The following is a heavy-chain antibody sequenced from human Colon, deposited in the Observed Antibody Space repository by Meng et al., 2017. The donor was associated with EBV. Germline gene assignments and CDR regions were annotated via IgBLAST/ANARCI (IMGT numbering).Heavy chain of an antibody. CDR2: ISAYNGNT. J-gene: IGHJ5*02. CDR3: ARNRPRGVATGANWFDP. D-gene: IGHD5-12*01. Sequence: KLPGDTVKVYCKASGYTFTSYAMNWVRQAAGQGLEWMGWISAYNGNTNYAQKLQGRVTMTTDTSTSTAYMELRSLRSDDTAVYYCARNRPRGVATGANWFDPWGQGTLVTVSS. CDR1: GYTFTSYA. V-gene: IGHV1-18*01.